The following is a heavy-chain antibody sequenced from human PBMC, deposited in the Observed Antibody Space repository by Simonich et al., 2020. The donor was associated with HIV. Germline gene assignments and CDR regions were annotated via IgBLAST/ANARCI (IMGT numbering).Heavy chain of an antibody. V-gene: IGHV4-34*01. D-gene: IGHD2-2*01. J-gene: IGHJ4*02. CDR2: INHSGST. Sequence: QVQLQQWGAGLLKPSETLSLTCAVYVGSFSGYYWSWIRQPTGKGLEWIGEINHSGSTNYNPSLKSRVTISVDTSKNQFSLKLSSVTAADTAVYYCARGFYQRLYYFDYWGQGTLVTVSS. CDR3: ARGFYQRLYYFDY. CDR1: VGSFSGYY.